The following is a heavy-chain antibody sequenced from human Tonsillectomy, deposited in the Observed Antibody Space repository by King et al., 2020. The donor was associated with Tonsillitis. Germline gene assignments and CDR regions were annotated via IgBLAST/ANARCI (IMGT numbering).Heavy chain of an antibody. J-gene: IGHJ6*02. CDR1: GYTFTSYD. CDR2: MNPNSGNT. CDR3: ARAQYYDFWSGYYSYYYGMDV. D-gene: IGHD3-3*01. V-gene: IGHV1-8*01. Sequence: VQLVESGAEVKKPGASVKVSCKASGYTFTSYDINCVRQATGQGLEGMGWMNPNSGNTGYARKFQGRVTMTRNTSISTAYMELSSLRSEDTAVYYCARAQYYDFWSGYYSYYYGMDVWGQGTTVTVSS.